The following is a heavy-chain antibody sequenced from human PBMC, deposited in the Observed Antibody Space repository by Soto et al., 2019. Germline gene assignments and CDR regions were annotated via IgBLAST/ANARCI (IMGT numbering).Heavy chain of an antibody. CDR3: ARNPGVVFDI. D-gene: IGHD3-10*01. CDR1: GGPISSGGYC. J-gene: IGHJ3*02. Sequence: PSETLSLTCTVSGGPISSGGYCWSWIRQHPGKGLEWIGYIFNSGSTYYNPSLKSRVTISVDTSKNQFSLKLNSVTAADTAVYYCARNPGVVFDIWGQGTMVT. V-gene: IGHV4-31*03. CDR2: IFNSGST.